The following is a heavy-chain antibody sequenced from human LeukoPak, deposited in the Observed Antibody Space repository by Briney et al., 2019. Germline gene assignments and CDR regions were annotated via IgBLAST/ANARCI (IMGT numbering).Heavy chain of an antibody. CDR3: AKVLRNYYDSSGYKTSDY. Sequence: SGGSLRLSCAASGFTFSSYAMSWVRQAPGKGLEWVSAISGSGGSTYYADSAKGRFTISRDNSKNTLYLQMNSLRAEDTAVYYCAKVLRNYYDSSGYKTSDYWGQGTLVTVSS. CDR1: GFTFSSYA. J-gene: IGHJ4*02. D-gene: IGHD3-22*01. CDR2: ISGSGGST. V-gene: IGHV3-23*01.